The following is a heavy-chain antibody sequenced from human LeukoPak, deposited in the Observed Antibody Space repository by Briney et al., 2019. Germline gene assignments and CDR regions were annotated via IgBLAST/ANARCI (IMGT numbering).Heavy chain of an antibody. J-gene: IGHJ5*02. V-gene: IGHV3-23*01. D-gene: IGHD3-10*01. CDR3: AKASDLVRGVLGWFDP. CDR2: ISGRGAGT. Sequence: GGSLRLSCAASGFTFSSYAMSWVRQAPGKGLEWVSAISGRGAGTYYADSVKGRFTISRDNSKNTLYLQMNDLRAEDTAIYYCAKASDLVRGVLGWFDPWGQGTLVTVSS. CDR1: GFTFSSYA.